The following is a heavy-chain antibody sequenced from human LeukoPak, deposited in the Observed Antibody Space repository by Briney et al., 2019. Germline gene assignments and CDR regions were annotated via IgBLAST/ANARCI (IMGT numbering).Heavy chain of an antibody. CDR3: AKDIAWGYCSSTSCYGPDY. Sequence: PGGSLRLSCAASGFTFSSYSMNWVRQAPGKGLELVSSISSSSSYIYYADSVKGRFTISRDNAKNSLYLQVNSLRAEDTAVYYCAKDIAWGYCSSTSCYGPDYWGQGTLVTVSS. D-gene: IGHD2-2*01. CDR2: ISSSSSYI. V-gene: IGHV3-21*01. CDR1: GFTFSSYS. J-gene: IGHJ4*02.